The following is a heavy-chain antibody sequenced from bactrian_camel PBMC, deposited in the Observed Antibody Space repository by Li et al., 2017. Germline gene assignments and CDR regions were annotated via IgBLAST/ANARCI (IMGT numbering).Heavy chain of an antibody. CDR1: GYASSRYC. CDR3: VQEVGRSLNY. J-gene: IGHJ4*01. Sequence: HVQLVESGGGSAQSGGSLRLSCAASGYASSRYCMAWFRRVRGKGREWVSFISTDAGLSYADSVKGRFTISRDNAKNTVYLQLTSLKSEDMAMYYCVQEVGRSLNYWGQGT. D-gene: IGHD6*01. V-gene: IGHV3S1*01. CDR2: ISTDAGL.